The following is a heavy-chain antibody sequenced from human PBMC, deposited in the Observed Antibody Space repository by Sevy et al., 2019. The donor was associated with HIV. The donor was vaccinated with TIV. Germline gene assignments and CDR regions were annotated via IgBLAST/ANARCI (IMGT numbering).Heavy chain of an antibody. Sequence: GGSLRLSCAASGFTFSSFGMHWVRQAPGKGLEWVSFISYDGSNKKYADSVKGRLTDSSDKSKNTLYFQMNSLRAEDTDVYYCAKDLDYFDSSAGPSSLIYNYYYGLEDWGPGTTVTVSS. J-gene: IGHJ6*02. CDR2: ISYDGSNK. CDR1: GFTFSSFG. D-gene: IGHD3-22*01. V-gene: IGHV3-30*18. CDR3: AKDLDYFDSSAGPSSLIYNYYYGLED.